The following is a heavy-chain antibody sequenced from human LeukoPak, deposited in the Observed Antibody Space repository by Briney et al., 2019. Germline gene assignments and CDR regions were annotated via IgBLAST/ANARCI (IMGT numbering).Heavy chain of an antibody. J-gene: IGHJ4*02. CDR3: ASNHYYDSSGSHPLDY. Sequence: ASVKVSCKASGGTFSSYAISWVRQAPGHGLEWMGGIIPIFGTANHAQKFQGRVTITADKSTSTAYMELSSLRSEDTAVYYCASNHYYDSSGSHPLDYWGQGTLVTVSS. D-gene: IGHD3-22*01. CDR2: IIPIFGTA. V-gene: IGHV1-69*06. CDR1: GGTFSSYA.